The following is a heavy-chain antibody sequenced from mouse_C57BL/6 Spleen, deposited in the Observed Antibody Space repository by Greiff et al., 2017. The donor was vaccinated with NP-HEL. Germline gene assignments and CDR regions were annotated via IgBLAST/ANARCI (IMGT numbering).Heavy chain of an antibody. CDR1: GYTLTDYY. V-gene: IGHV1-26*01. CDR2: INPNNGGT. CDR3: ARKGYYYGSSYPFAY. D-gene: IGHD1-1*01. J-gene: IGHJ3*01. Sequence: VQLQQSGPELVKPGASVKISCKASGYTLTDYYMNWVKQSHGKSLEWIGDINPNNGGTSYNQKFKGKATLTVDKSSSTAYMELRSLTSEDSAVYYCARKGYYYGSSYPFAYWGQGTLVTVSA.